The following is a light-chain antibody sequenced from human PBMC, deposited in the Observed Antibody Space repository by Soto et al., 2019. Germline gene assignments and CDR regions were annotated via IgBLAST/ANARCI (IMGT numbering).Light chain of an antibody. CDR1: QSVSSN. CDR2: GAF. CDR3: QQYNDWPLT. J-gene: IGKJ1*01. Sequence: ILLTQSPVTLSLSPGERVTLSCRASQSVSSNLAWYKQKPGQAPSLLIYGAFTRATGIPARFSGTGSGTDFTLTISSLKSEDFELYYCQQYNDWPLTFGQGTKVDIK. V-gene: IGKV3-15*01.